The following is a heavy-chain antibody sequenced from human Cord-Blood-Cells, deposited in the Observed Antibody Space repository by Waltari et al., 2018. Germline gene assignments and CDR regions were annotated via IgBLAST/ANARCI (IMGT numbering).Heavy chain of an antibody. CDR1: GGSFSGYY. CDR2: IKHSGST. CDR3: ARGPDLWFGELYFDY. V-gene: IGHV4-34*01. Sequence: QVQLQQWGAGLLKPSETLSLTCAVYGGSFSGYYWSWIREPPGKGLEWIGEIKHSGSTNHNTSLKGRVTISVDTSKNQFSLKLSSVTAADTAVYYCARGPDLWFGELYFDYWGQGTLVTVSS. D-gene: IGHD3-10*01. J-gene: IGHJ4*02.